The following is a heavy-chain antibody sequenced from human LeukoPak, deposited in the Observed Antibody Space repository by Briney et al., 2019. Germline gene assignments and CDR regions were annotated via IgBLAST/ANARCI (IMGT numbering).Heavy chain of an antibody. J-gene: IGHJ3*02. Sequence: KPGGSLRLSCAASGFTFSSYSMNWVRQAPGKGLEWVSSISSSSSYIYYADSVKGRFTISRVNAKNSLYLQMNSLRAEDTAVYYCARALGGSTGAFDIWGQGTMVTVSS. D-gene: IGHD3-16*01. CDR1: GFTFSSYS. CDR2: ISSSSSYI. CDR3: ARALGGSTGAFDI. V-gene: IGHV3-21*01.